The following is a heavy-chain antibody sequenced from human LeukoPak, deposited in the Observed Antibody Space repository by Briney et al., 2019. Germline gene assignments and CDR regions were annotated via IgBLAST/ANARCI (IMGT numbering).Heavy chain of an antibody. CDR2: ISSSSSYI. J-gene: IGHJ4*02. CDR3: ARWPRSGYYVLDY. CDR1: GFTFSSYS. Sequence: GGSLRLSCAAPGFTFSSYSMNWVRQAPGKGLEWVSSISSSSSYIYYADSVKGRFTISRDNAKNSLYLQMNSLRAEDTAVYYCARWPRSGYYVLDYWGQGTLVTVSS. D-gene: IGHD3-22*01. V-gene: IGHV3-21*01.